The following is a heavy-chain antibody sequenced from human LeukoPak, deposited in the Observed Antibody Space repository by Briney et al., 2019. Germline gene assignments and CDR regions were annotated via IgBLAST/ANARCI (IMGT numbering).Heavy chain of an antibody. Sequence: SQTLSLTCTVSGGSISSGSYYWSWIRQPAGKGLEWIGRIYTSGSTNYNPSLESRVTISVDTSKNQFSLKLSSVTAADTAVYYCATQLGSGDAFDIWGQGTMVTVSS. D-gene: IGHD1-1*01. CDR3: ATQLGSGDAFDI. J-gene: IGHJ3*02. V-gene: IGHV4-61*02. CDR2: IYTSGST. CDR1: GGSISSGSYY.